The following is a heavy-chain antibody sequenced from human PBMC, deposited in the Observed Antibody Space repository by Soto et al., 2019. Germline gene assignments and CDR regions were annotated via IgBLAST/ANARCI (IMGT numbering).Heavy chain of an antibody. J-gene: IGHJ4*02. V-gene: IGHV3-30*18. CDR1: GFTFSSYG. CDR3: AKSNIVATIPDY. D-gene: IGHD5-12*01. Sequence: QVQLVESGGGVVQPGRSLRLSCAASGFTFSSYGMHWVRQAPGKGLEWVAVISYDGSNKYYADSVKGRFTISRDNSKNTLYLQMNSLRAEDTAVYYCAKSNIVATIPDYWGQGTLVTVPS. CDR2: ISYDGSNK.